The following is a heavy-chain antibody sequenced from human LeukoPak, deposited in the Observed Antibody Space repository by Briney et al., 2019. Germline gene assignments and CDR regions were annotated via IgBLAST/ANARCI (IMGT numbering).Heavy chain of an antibody. CDR1: GGSISTYY. CDR2: IFYSGGT. Sequence: SETLSLTCTVSGGSISTYYWSWIRQPPGKGLEWIGWIFYSGGTSYNPSLKSRVTISLDKSKNQFSLKMTSVTAADTAIYYCARGKQQLVPPFDYWGQGALVTVSS. D-gene: IGHD6-13*01. V-gene: IGHV4-59*12. CDR3: ARGKQQLVPPFDY. J-gene: IGHJ4*02.